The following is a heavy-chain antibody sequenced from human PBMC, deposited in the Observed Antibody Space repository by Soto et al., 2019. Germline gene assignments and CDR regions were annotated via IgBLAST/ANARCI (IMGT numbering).Heavy chain of an antibody. CDR2: INHSGST. CDR3: PRGRAFGPGRSFFDY. D-gene: IGHD3-10*01. CDR1: GGSFSGYY. V-gene: IGHV4-34*01. J-gene: IGHJ4*02. Sequence: SETLSLTCAVYGGSFSGYYWSWIRQPPGKGLEWIGEINHSGSTNYNPSLKSRVTISVDTSKNQFSLKLSSVTAADTAVYYCPRGRAFGPGRSFFDYWGQGTLVTVSS.